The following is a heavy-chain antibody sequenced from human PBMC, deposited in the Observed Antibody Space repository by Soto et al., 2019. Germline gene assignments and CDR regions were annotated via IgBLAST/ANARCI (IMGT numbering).Heavy chain of an antibody. CDR2: ISWDGGST. CDR1: GLTCDDYT. J-gene: IGHJ4*02. V-gene: IGHV3-43*01. Sequence: PVGSLRHSWAASGLTCDDYTMHWVRQATGKGLEWVSLISWDGGSTYYADSVKGRFTISRDNSKNSLYLQMNSLRTEDTALYYCAKDGGKTTYYDILTGYYIPYYFDYWGQGTLVTVSS. D-gene: IGHD3-9*01. CDR3: AKDGGKTTYYDILTGYYIPYYFDY.